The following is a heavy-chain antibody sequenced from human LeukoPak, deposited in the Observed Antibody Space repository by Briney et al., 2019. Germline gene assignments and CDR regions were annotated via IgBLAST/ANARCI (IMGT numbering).Heavy chain of an antibody. CDR2: MHPSGST. J-gene: IGHJ4*02. CDR1: GGSINNYY. V-gene: IGHV4-4*07. D-gene: IGHD6-19*01. CDR3: ARDGGSGWYDY. Sequence: SETLSLTCTVSGGSINNYYWSWIRQPAEKGLEWIGRMHPSGSTNYNPSLKSRLTVSLDTSKNQSSLKLTSVTAADTAIYYCARDGGSGWYDYWGQGTLVTVSS.